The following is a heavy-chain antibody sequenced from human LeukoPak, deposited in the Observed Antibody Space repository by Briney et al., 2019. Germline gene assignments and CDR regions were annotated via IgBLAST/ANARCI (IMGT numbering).Heavy chain of an antibody. CDR2: IIPIFGTA. CDR1: GGTFSSYA. D-gene: IGHD3-10*01. Sequence: SVNVSCKASGGTFSSYAISWVRQAPGQGLEWMGGIIPIFGTANYAQKFQGRVTITTDESTSTAYMELSSLRSEDTAVYYCARASSQFGAFYYYMDVWGKGTTVTVSS. V-gene: IGHV1-69*05. J-gene: IGHJ6*03. CDR3: ARASSQFGAFYYYMDV.